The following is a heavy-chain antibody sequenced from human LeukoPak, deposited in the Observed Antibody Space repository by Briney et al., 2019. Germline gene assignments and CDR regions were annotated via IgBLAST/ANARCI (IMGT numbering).Heavy chain of an antibody. Sequence: PGGSLRLSCAASGFTFSSYGMHSVRQAPGKGLEWVAFIRYDGSNKYYADSLKGRFTISRDNSKNTLYLQMNSLRAEDTAVYYCAKDLSPIVVVPAASNYWGQGTLVTVSS. V-gene: IGHV3-30*02. CDR1: GFTFSSYG. CDR2: IRYDGSNK. J-gene: IGHJ4*02. CDR3: AKDLSPIVVVPAASNY. D-gene: IGHD2-2*01.